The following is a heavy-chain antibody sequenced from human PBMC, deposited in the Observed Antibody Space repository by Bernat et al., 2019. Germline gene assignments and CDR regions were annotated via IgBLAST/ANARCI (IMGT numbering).Heavy chain of an antibody. Sequence: QVQLVESGGGVVQPGRSLRLSCAASGFTFSSYGMHWVRQAPGKGLEWVAVIWYDGSNKYCADSVKGRFTISRDNSKNTLYLQMNSLRAEDTAVYYCAREKYYDFWSGYLLDYYFDYWGQGTLVTVSS. CDR2: IWYDGSNK. CDR1: GFTFSSYG. J-gene: IGHJ4*02. D-gene: IGHD3-3*01. CDR3: AREKYYDFWSGYLLDYYFDY. V-gene: IGHV3-33*01.